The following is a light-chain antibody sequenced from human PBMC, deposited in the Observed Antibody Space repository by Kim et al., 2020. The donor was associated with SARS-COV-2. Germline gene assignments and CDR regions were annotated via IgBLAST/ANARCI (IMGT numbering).Light chain of an antibody. J-gene: IGKJ5*01. CDR3: QQYNNWPIT. Sequence: EIVMTQSPANLSVSPGERATLSCRASQSISSNLAWYQQKPGQAPRLLIYGASTRATDIPARFSGSGSGTEFTLTISSLQSEDFAVYYCQQYNNWPITFGQGTRLEIK. CDR1: QSISSN. CDR2: GAS. V-gene: IGKV3-15*01.